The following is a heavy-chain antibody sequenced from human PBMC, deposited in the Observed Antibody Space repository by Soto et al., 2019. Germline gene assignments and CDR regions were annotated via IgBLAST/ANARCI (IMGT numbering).Heavy chain of an antibody. D-gene: IGHD2-21*02. Sequence: GGSLRLSCAVSGFMFSSYAMTWVRQAPGKGLEWVSSISGSGGSTYYSDSVRGRFTISRDNSKKMLYLEMNSLKGDDTAVYYCAKDGSWGDHYYFDNWGQGTLVTVSS. CDR3: AKDGSWGDHYYFDN. V-gene: IGHV3-23*01. CDR2: ISGSGGST. CDR1: GFMFSSYA. J-gene: IGHJ4*02.